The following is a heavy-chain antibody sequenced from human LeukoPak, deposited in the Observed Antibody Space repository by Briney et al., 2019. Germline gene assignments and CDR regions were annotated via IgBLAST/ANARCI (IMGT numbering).Heavy chain of an antibody. Sequence: PSAKVSCKASGYTFTSYGISWVRQAPGQGLEWMGWISAYNGNTNYAQKLQGRVTMTTDTSTSTAYMELRSLRSDDTAVYYCASSHQDYYGSGSYYNVNLWFDPWGQGTLVTVSS. J-gene: IGHJ5*02. CDR3: ASSHQDYYGSGSYYNVNLWFDP. CDR2: ISAYNGNT. CDR1: GYTFTSYG. D-gene: IGHD3-10*01. V-gene: IGHV1-18*01.